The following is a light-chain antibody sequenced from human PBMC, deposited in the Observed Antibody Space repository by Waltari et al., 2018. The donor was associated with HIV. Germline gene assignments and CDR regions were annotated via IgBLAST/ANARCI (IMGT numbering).Light chain of an antibody. CDR3: QQSYSTPRT. CDR1: QSISSY. CDR2: AAS. V-gene: IGKV1-39*01. Sequence: DIQMTQSPSSLSASIGARVTLTSRASQSISSYLNWYQQKPGKAPKLLIYAASSLQSGVPSKFSGSGSGTDFTLTISSLQPEDFATYYCQQSYSTPRTFGQGTKVEIK. J-gene: IGKJ1*01.